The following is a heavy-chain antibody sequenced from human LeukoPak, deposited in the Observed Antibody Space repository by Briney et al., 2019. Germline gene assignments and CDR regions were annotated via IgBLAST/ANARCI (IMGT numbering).Heavy chain of an antibody. CDR3: ARDWGIYIGVATTNYFDY. D-gene: IGHD5-12*01. CDR1: GFTFSSYG. V-gene: IGHV3-33*01. CDR2: IWYDGSNK. J-gene: IGHJ4*02. Sequence: GGSLRLSCAASGFTFSSYGMHWVRQAPGKGLEWVAVIWYDGSNKYYADSVKGRFTISRDNSKNTLYLQMNSLRAEDTAVYYCARDWGIYIGVATTNYFDYWGQGTLVTVSS.